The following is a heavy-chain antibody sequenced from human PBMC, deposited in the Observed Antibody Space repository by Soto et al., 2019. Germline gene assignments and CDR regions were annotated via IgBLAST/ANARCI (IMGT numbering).Heavy chain of an antibody. Sequence: GGSLRLSCAASGFTFSSYSMNWVRQAPGKGLEWVSYISSSSSTIYYADSVKGRFTISRDNAKNSLYLQMNSLRAEDTAVYYCARVAGSYCSGGSCYSEFDYWGQGTLVTVSS. CDR1: GFTFSSYS. D-gene: IGHD2-15*01. CDR2: ISSSSSTI. J-gene: IGHJ4*02. V-gene: IGHV3-48*01. CDR3: ARVAGSYCSGGSCYSEFDY.